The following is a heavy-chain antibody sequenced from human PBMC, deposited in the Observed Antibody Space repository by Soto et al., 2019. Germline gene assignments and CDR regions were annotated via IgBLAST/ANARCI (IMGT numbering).Heavy chain of an antibody. Sequence: PSETQSLTSAVSGGSISSGGYSWSWIRQQPGKGLEWIGYIYDSGSTYYNPSLKSRVTISVDTSKNQFSLKLSSVTAADTAVYYCARVPLCWGQGTLVTVSS. CDR3: ARVPLC. V-gene: IGHV4-31*11. J-gene: IGHJ4*02. CDR1: GGSISSGGYS. CDR2: IYDSGST.